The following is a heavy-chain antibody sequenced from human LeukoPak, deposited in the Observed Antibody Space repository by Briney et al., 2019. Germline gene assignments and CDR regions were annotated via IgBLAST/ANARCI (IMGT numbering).Heavy chain of an antibody. D-gene: IGHD6-19*01. Sequence: PGGSLRLSCAGSGFTFSSFAMTWVRQAPGKGVEWVALISGVGDATHYADSVRGRFIISRDNSKSTLFLQMNGLRADDSAIYYCAKESTWLPGCWGQGTRVTVSS. J-gene: IGHJ4*02. CDR1: GFTFSSFA. V-gene: IGHV3-23*01. CDR3: AKESTWLPGC. CDR2: ISGVGDAT.